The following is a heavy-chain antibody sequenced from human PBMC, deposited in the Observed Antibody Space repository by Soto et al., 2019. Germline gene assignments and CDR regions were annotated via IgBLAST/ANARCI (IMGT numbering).Heavy chain of an antibody. CDR2: ISTHNGNT. D-gene: IGHD3-10*01. CDR3: ARTLGSSGFDY. J-gene: IGHJ4*02. V-gene: IGHV1-18*01. Sequence: QVQLVQSGPEVKKPGASVKVSCKASGYSFTPYGIAWVRQAPGQGLEWMGWISTHNGNTKYEQKVQDRVTITTDTSTTTAYMELRSLRSDDTAMYYCARTLGSSGFDYWGQGTLVAVSS. CDR1: GYSFTPYG.